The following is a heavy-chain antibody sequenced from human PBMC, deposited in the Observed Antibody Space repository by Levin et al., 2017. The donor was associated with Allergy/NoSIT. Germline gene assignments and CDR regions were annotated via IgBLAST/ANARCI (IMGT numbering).Heavy chain of an antibody. V-gene: IGHV4-59*01. J-gene: IGHJ6*02. CDR3: ARDRVVASSGTYYYYGMAV. D-gene: IGHD2-15*01. Sequence: RQHPEKGLEWIGYIYYSGSTNYNPSLKSRVTISVDTSKNQFSLTLNSVTAADTAVYYCARDRVVASSGTYYYYGMAVWGQGTTVTVSS. CDR2: IYYSGST.